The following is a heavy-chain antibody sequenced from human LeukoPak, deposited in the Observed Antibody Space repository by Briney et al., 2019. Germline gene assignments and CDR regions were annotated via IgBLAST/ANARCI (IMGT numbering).Heavy chain of an antibody. CDR3: ARDAKYYFGSRTYFFFEY. Sequence: SETLSLTCTVSGGFISSYYWSWIRQPAGKGLEWIGHIYTSGTTNYNPSLKSRVNMSIDTSKNQFSLKLSSVTAADTAIYYCARDAKYYFGSRTYFFFEYWGQGTLLTVSS. CDR2: IYTSGTT. D-gene: IGHD3-10*01. J-gene: IGHJ4*02. CDR1: GGFISSYY. V-gene: IGHV4-4*07.